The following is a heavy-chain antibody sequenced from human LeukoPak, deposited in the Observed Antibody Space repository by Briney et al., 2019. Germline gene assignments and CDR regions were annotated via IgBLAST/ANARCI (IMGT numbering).Heavy chain of an antibody. CDR2: IYTSGST. V-gene: IGHV4-4*07. CDR3: ARERRGSHLSPAFDI. Sequence: PSETLSLTCTVSGGSISSYYWSWIRQPAGKGLEWIGRIYTSGSTNYNPSLKSRVTVSVDTSKNQFSLKLSSVTAADTAVYYCARERRGSHLSPAFDIWGQGTMVTVSS. CDR1: GGSISSYY. D-gene: IGHD1-26*01. J-gene: IGHJ3*02.